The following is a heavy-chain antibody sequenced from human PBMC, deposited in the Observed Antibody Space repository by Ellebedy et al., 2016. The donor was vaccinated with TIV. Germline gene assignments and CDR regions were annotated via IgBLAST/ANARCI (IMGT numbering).Heavy chain of an antibody. CDR2: IHYTGST. Sequence: SETLSLTXKVSGDSISSYYWTWIRQSPEKGLEWVGDIHYTGSTYYHPSLRSRATISVDTSKNQFSLRLSSVTAADTAVYYCANRDVSSRDYGLDLWGPGTTVTVSS. D-gene: IGHD6-13*01. CDR1: GDSISSYY. V-gene: IGHV4-59*12. J-gene: IGHJ6*02. CDR3: ANRDVSSRDYGLDL.